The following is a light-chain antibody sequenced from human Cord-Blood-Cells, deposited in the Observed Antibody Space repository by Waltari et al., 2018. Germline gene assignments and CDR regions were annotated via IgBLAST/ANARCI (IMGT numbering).Light chain of an antibody. Sequence: EIVLTKSPATLSLSPGETATLSCRASQSVSSYLAWYQQNPGQAPRLLIYDASNRATGIPARFSGSGSGTDFTLTISSLEPEDFAVYYCQQRSNWPTFGGGTKVEIK. J-gene: IGKJ4*01. V-gene: IGKV3-11*01. CDR3: QQRSNWPT. CDR2: DAS. CDR1: QSVSSY.